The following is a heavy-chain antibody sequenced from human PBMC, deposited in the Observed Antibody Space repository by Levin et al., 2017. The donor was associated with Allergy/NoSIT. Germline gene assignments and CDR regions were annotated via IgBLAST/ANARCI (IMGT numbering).Heavy chain of an antibody. D-gene: IGHD6-19*01. CDR3: AGTVTSGWYMIWFDP. Sequence: SQTLSLTCAVSGFSISSGYYWGWIRQPPGTGLEWIGSIYYTGNTYYNPSLRSRVTISRDTAKNQFSLKLSSLTAEDTAIYYCAGTVTSGWYMIWFDPWGQGTPVTVSS. CDR1: GFSISSGYY. V-gene: IGHV4-38-2*01. CDR2: IYYTGNT. J-gene: IGHJ5*02.